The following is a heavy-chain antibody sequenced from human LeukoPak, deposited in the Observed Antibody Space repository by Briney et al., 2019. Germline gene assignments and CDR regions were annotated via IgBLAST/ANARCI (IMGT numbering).Heavy chain of an antibody. Sequence: PGGSLRLSCAASGFTFSSYSMNWVRQAPGKGLVWVSSISSSSSYIYYADSVKGRFTISRDNAKNSLYLQMNSLRAEDTAVYYCARGGDSSGYIAEYFQHWGQGTLVTVSS. CDR2: ISSSSSYI. V-gene: IGHV3-21*01. D-gene: IGHD3-22*01. CDR3: ARGGDSSGYIAEYFQH. CDR1: GFTFSSYS. J-gene: IGHJ1*01.